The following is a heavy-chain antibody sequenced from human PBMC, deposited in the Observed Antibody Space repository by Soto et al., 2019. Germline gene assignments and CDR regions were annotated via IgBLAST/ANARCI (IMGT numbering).Heavy chain of an antibody. Sequence: GGSLRLSCAASGFTFSSYGMHWVRQAPGKGQEWVAVISYDGSNKYYADSVKGRFTISRDNSKNTLYLQMNSLRAEDTAVYYCAKSTLADWGKGTLVTVSS. CDR1: GFTFSSYG. CDR2: ISYDGSNK. CDR3: AKSTLAD. V-gene: IGHV3-30*18. J-gene: IGHJ4*02.